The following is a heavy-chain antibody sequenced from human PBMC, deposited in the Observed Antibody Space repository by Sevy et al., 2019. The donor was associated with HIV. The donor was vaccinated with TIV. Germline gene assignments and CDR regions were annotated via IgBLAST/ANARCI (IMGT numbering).Heavy chain of an antibody. Sequence: SETLSLTCTVSGGSISSYYWSWIRQPAGKGLEWIGRIYTSGRTNYNPSLKSRVNMSVDTSKNQFSLKLSSVTAADTAVYYCARNGRDIVVLDAFDIWGQGTMVTVSS. CDR3: ARNGRDIVVLDAFDI. V-gene: IGHV4-4*07. CDR1: GGSISSYY. CDR2: IYTSGRT. J-gene: IGHJ3*02. D-gene: IGHD2-15*01.